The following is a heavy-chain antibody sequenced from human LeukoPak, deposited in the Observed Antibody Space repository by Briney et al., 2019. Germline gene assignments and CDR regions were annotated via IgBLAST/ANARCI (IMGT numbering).Heavy chain of an antibody. Sequence: PSETLSLTCAVSGGSISSSNWWSWVRQPPGKGLEWIGEIYHSGSTNYNPSLKSRVTISVDKSKNQFSLKLGSVTAADTAVYYCASRSRYSSSRPGYWGQGTLVTVSS. V-gene: IGHV4-4*02. CDR1: GGSISSSNW. CDR3: ASRSRYSSSRPGY. D-gene: IGHD6-13*01. J-gene: IGHJ4*02. CDR2: IYHSGST.